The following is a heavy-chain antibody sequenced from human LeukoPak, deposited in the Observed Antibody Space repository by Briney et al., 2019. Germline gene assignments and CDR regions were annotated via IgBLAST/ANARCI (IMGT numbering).Heavy chain of an antibody. J-gene: IGHJ4*02. CDR2: INHSGST. Sequence: PSETLSLTCAVYGGSFSGYYWSWIRQPPGKGLEWIGEINHSGSTNYNPSLKSRVTISVDTSKNQFSLKLSSVTAADTAVYYCARVLVGATGYWGQGTLVTVSS. D-gene: IGHD1-26*01. CDR3: ARVLVGATGY. V-gene: IGHV4-34*01. CDR1: GGSFSGYY.